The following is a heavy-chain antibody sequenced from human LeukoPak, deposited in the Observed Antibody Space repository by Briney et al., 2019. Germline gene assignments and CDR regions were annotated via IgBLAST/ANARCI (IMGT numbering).Heavy chain of an antibody. D-gene: IGHD5-12*01. V-gene: IGHV1-2*02. CDR3: ARDGGYSGYGDY. CDR1: GYTFTGYY. CDR2: INPNSGGT. J-gene: IGHJ4*02. Sequence: ASVKVSCKASGYTFTGYYMHWVRQAPGQGLEWMGWINPNSGGTNYAQMFQGRVTMTRDTSISTAYMELSRLRSDDTAVYYCARDGGYSGYGDYWGQGTLVTVSS.